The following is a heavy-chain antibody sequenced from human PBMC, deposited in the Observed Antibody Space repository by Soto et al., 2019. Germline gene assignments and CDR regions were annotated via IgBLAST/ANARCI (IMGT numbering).Heavy chain of an antibody. D-gene: IGHD6-6*01. V-gene: IGHV1-2*02. CDR1: GYTFTGYY. Sequence: GASVKVSCKASGYTFTGYYMHWVRQAPGQGLEWMGWINPNSGGTNYAQKFQGRVTMTRDTSISTAYMELSRLRSDDTAVYYCARLYSTSSVYYYYGMDVWRQGTTVTVSS. CDR2: INPNSGGT. J-gene: IGHJ6*02. CDR3: ARLYSTSSVYYYYGMDV.